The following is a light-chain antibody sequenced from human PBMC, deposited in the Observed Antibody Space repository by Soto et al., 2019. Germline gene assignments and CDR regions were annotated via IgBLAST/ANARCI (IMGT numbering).Light chain of an antibody. CDR1: HSDVGGYNY. CDR2: DVS. V-gene: IGLV2-14*01. J-gene: IGLJ1*01. Sequence: QSVATQPAPVSWFPGPSITISCTGTHSDVGGYNYVSWYQQHPGKAPKFMIYDVSNRPSGVSNRFSGSKSGNTASLTISGLQAEDEADYYCSSYTTSNTRQIVFGTGTKVTVL. CDR3: SSYTTSNTRQIV.